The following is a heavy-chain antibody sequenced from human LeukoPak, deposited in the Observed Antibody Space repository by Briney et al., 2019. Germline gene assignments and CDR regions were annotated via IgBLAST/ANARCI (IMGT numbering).Heavy chain of an antibody. D-gene: IGHD3-22*01. CDR3: ARGLYYDSSGYYLYHFDY. Sequence: PSETLSLTCTVSGGSISSSSYYWGWIRQPPGKGLEWIGSIYYSGSTYYNPSLKSRVTISVDTSKNQFSLKLSSVTAADTAVYYCARGLYYDSSGYYLYHFDYWGQGTLVTVSS. V-gene: IGHV4-39*07. J-gene: IGHJ4*02. CDR2: IYYSGST. CDR1: GGSISSSSYY.